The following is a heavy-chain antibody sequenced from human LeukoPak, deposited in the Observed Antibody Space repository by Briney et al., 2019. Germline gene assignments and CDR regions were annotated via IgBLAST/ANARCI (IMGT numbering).Heavy chain of an antibody. D-gene: IGHD4-17*01. V-gene: IGHV3-23*01. J-gene: IGHJ6*02. CDR2: ISGSGGST. CDR3: AKRAGNDYGDYVGVAADV. CDR1: GFTFSSYA. Sequence: PGGSLRLSCAASGFTFSSYAMSWVRQAPGKGLEWASAISGSGGSTYYADSVKGRFTISRDNSKNTLYLQMNSLRAEDTAVYYCAKRAGNDYGDYVGVAADVWGQGTTVTVSS.